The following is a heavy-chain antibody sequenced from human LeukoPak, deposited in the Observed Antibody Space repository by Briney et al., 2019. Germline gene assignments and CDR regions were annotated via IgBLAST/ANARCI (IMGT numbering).Heavy chain of an antibody. J-gene: IGHJ4*02. Sequence: PGGSLRLSCVGSGFTFDDVAMHWVRQAPGRGLEWVSLISGNGGNTYYADSVKGRFTISRDNSKNSLYLQMNSLRTEDTALYYCAKDISNWNSRHFDYWGQGTLVTVSS. CDR3: AKDISNWNSRHFDY. V-gene: IGHV3-43*02. CDR2: ISGNGGNT. CDR1: GFTFDDVA. D-gene: IGHD1-7*01.